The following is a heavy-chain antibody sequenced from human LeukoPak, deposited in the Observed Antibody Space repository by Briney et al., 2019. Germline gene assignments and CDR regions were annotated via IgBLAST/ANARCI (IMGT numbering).Heavy chain of an antibody. CDR2: ISSSSSYI. Sequence: VGSLRLSCAASGFTFSSYSMNWVRQAPGKGLEWVSSISSSSSYIYYADSVKGRFTISRDNAKNSLYLQMNSLRAEDTAIYYCVRAGRVATEDWGQGTLVTVSS. CDR1: GFTFSSYS. D-gene: IGHD6-13*01. CDR3: VRAGRVATED. J-gene: IGHJ4*02. V-gene: IGHV3-21*01.